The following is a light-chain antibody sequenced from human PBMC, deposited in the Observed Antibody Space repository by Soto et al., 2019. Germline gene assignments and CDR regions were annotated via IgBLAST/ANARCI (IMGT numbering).Light chain of an antibody. CDR1: SSDVGGYNY. J-gene: IGLJ2*01. V-gene: IGLV2-14*01. CDR2: EVS. CDR3: SSYTSGSTVI. Sequence: QSVLTQPASVSGSPGQSITISCTGTSSDVGGYNYVSWYQQHPGKAPKLMIYEVSNRPSGVSNRFSGSKSGNTASLTISGRQAKNEADYYCSSYTSGSTVIFGGGTKVTVL.